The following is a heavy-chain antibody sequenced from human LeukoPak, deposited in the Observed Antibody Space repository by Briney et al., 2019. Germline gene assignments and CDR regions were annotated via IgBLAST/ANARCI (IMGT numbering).Heavy chain of an antibody. CDR1: GFTFSSCS. CDR3: ARVTMVRGVMTVHFDY. V-gene: IGHV3-21*01. CDR2: ISSSSSYI. Sequence: GGSLRLSCAASGFTFSSCSMNWVRQAPGKGLEWVSSISSSSSYIYYADSVKGRFTISRDNAKNSLYLQMNSLRAEDTAVYYCARVTMVRGVMTVHFDYWGQGTLVTVSS. J-gene: IGHJ4*02. D-gene: IGHD3-10*01.